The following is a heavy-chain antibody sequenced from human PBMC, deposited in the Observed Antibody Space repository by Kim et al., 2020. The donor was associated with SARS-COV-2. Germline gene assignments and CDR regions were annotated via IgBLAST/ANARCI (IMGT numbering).Heavy chain of an antibody. CDR2: ISYIGRT. V-gene: IGHV4-39*01. D-gene: IGHD3-16*01. CDR1: AGSISSSDYQ. J-gene: IGHJ6*03. Sequence: SETLSLTCSVSAGSISSSDYQWGWNRRAPGKGLELIGTISYIGRTHYNPSLKSRVTVSIDMSKNQFSLNLSPVTAADTAVYYCVRIYALHYYYYKYGWGKGTTVT. CDR3: VRIYALHYYYYKYG.